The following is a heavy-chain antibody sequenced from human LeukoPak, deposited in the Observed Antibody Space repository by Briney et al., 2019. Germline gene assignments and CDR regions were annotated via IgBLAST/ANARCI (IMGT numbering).Heavy chain of an antibody. CDR1: GFTFNSYS. V-gene: IGHV3-21*01. J-gene: IGHJ4*02. Sequence: GGSLRLSCAASGFTFNSYSMSWVRQAPGKGLEWVSSISSTSKYIYYADSVKGRLTISRDNAKNSLFLQMKSLRAEDTAAYYCARAIENYYDGGGFSFWGQGTLVTVSS. CDR3: ARAIENYYDGGGFSF. D-gene: IGHD3-22*01. CDR2: ISSTSKYI.